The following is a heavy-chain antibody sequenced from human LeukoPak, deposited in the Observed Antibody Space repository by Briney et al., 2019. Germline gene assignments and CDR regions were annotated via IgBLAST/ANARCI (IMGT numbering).Heavy chain of an antibody. CDR1: GGSISSGDYY. D-gene: IGHD3-3*01. V-gene: IGHV4-30-4*01. Sequence: SQTLSLTCTVSGGSISSGDYYWSWIRQPPGKGLERIGYIYYSGSTYYNPSLKSRVTISVDTSKNQFSLKLSSVTAADTAVYYCARGLTWSSLDYWGQGTLVSVSS. CDR2: IYYSGST. J-gene: IGHJ4*02. CDR3: ARGLTWSSLDY.